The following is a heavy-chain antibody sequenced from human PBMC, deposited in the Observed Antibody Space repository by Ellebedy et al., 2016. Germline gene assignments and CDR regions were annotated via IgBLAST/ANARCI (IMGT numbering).Heavy chain of an antibody. CDR2: IYHSGST. CDR1: GSSISSNYY. V-gene: IGHV4-38-2*02. D-gene: IGHD2-15*01. Sequence: SETLSLXCTVSGSSISSNYYRGWIRQPPGKELEWIGNIYHSGSTYYNPSLKSRVTISGDTSKNQFSLKLSSVTAADTAMYYCARGRGVVVVAATIYFDYWGQGTLVTVSS. J-gene: IGHJ4*02. CDR3: ARGRGVVVVAATIYFDY.